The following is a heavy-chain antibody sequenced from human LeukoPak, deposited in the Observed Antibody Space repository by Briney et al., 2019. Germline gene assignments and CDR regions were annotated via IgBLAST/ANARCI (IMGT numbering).Heavy chain of an antibody. Sequence: GGSLRLSCAASEFTVGSHYMSWVRQAPGKGLEWVSVLYSDGSTYYADSVKDRFTISRDNSKNTLYLQMNSLRAEDTAVYYCARMLAVAGIVGGDYFDSWGQGTLVTVSS. CDR3: ARMLAVAGIVGGDYFDS. V-gene: IGHV3-66*01. D-gene: IGHD6-19*01. CDR2: LYSDGST. CDR1: EFTVGSHY. J-gene: IGHJ4*02.